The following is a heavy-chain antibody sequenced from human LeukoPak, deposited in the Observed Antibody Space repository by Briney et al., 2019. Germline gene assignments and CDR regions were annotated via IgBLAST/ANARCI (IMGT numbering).Heavy chain of an antibody. Sequence: PGGSLRLSCAASGFTLSSNYMSWVRQAPGKGLEWVSVIYSGGTTYYADSVKGRFTISRDNSKNTLYLQMNSLRAEDTAVYYCAKDRQNYYGSGSYALDIWGQGTMVTVSS. CDR2: IYSGGTT. D-gene: IGHD3-10*01. J-gene: IGHJ3*02. CDR1: GFTLSSNY. V-gene: IGHV3-66*02. CDR3: AKDRQNYYGSGSYALDI.